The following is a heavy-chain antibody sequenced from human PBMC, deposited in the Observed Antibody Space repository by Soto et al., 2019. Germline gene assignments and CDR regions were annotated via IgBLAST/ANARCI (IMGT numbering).Heavy chain of an antibody. Sequence: QSGGSLRLSCVGSRFTFSTYGMNWVRQAPGKGLEWVSYISGSSSTIYYADSVKGRFTISRDNAKNSLYLQMNSLRAEDTAMYYCAREGAVVTEFYGMDVWGQGTTVTVSS. CDR1: RFTFSTYG. CDR3: AREGAVVTEFYGMDV. CDR2: ISGSSSTI. D-gene: IGHD2-15*01. J-gene: IGHJ6*02. V-gene: IGHV3-48*04.